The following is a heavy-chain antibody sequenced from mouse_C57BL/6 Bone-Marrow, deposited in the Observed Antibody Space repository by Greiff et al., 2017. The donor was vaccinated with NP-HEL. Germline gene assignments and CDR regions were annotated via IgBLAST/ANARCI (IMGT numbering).Heavy chain of an antibody. V-gene: IGHV5-4*01. D-gene: IGHD3-3*01. CDR3: ARDTGGKGSWYFDV. J-gene: IGHJ1*03. CDR2: ISDGGSYT. Sequence: EVMLVESGGGLVKPGGSLKLSCAASGFTFSSYAMSWVRQTPEKRLEWVATISDGGSYTSYPDNVKGRFTISRDNAKNNLYLQMSHLKSEDTAMYYCARDTGGKGSWYFDVWGTGTTVTVSS. CDR1: GFTFSSYA.